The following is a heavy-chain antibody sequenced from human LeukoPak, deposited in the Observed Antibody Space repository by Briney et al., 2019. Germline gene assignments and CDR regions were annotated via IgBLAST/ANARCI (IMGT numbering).Heavy chain of an antibody. CDR2: ISSSGSTV. CDR1: GFTVTSNY. CDR3: ARGSIAVAG. J-gene: IGHJ4*02. V-gene: IGHV3-48*03. Sequence: GGSLRLSCAASGFTVTSNYMNWVRQAPGKGLEWVSYISSSGSTVYYADSVKGRFTISRDNAKNSLYLQMNSLRAEDTAVYYCARGSIAVAGWGQGTLVTVSS. D-gene: IGHD6-19*01.